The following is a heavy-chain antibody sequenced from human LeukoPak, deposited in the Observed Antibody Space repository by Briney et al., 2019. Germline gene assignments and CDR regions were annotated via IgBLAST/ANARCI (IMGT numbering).Heavy chain of an antibody. D-gene: IGHD3-10*01. V-gene: IGHV3-23*01. CDR1: GFTFSSYA. CDR3: AKDPVTYYYGSGSYYY. J-gene: IGHJ4*02. CDR2: ISGSGGST. Sequence: GGSLRLSCAASGFTFSSYAMSWVRQAPGKGLEWVSAISGSGGSTYYADSVKGRFTISRDNSKNTLYLQMNSLRAEDTGVYYCAKDPVTYYYGSGSYYYWGQGTLVTVSS.